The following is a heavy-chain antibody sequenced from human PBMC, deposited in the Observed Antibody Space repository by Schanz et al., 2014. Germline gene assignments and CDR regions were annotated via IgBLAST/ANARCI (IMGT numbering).Heavy chain of an antibody. D-gene: IGHD3-10*01. CDR1: GFTFSSYS. CDR3: ARGDMVRGVFDY. J-gene: IGHJ4*02. V-gene: IGHV3-48*01. CDR2: ISSSSSTI. Sequence: EVQLVESGGGLVKPGGSLRLSCAASGFTFSSYSMNWVRQAPGKGLEWVSYISSSSSTIYYANSVKGRFTISRDNSKNTLYLQMNSLRTEDTAVYYCARGDMVRGVFDYWGQGTLVTVSS.